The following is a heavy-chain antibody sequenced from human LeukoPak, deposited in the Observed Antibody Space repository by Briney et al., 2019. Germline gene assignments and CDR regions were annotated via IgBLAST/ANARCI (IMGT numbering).Heavy chain of an antibody. J-gene: IGHJ4*02. CDR3: AKDDVEDYGDPAFDY. V-gene: IGHV3-30*02. CDR1: GFTFSNYG. Sequence: PGGSLRLSCAASGFTFSNYGMHWVRQAPGKGLEWVTFIRYDGSNKYYADSVKGRFTISRDNSKNTPYLQMNSLRAEDTAVYYCAKDDVEDYGDPAFDYWGQGTLVTVSS. CDR2: IRYDGSNK. D-gene: IGHD4-17*01.